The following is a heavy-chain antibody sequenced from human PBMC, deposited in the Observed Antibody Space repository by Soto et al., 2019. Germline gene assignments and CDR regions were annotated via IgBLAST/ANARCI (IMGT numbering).Heavy chain of an antibody. CDR1: GGTFSSYA. J-gene: IGHJ5*02. CDR2: IIPIFGTA. CDR3: ARAHWGGFLEFNWFDP. Sequence: EASVKVSCKASGGTFSSYAISWVRQAPGQGLEWMGGIIPIFGTANYAQKFQGRVTITADKSTSTAYMELSSLRSEDTAVYYCARAHWGGFLEFNWFDPWGQGTLVTVSS. V-gene: IGHV1-69*06. D-gene: IGHD3-3*01.